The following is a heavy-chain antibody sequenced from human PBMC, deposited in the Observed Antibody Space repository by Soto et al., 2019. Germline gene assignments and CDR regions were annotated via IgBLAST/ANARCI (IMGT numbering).Heavy chain of an antibody. V-gene: IGHV4-61*08. Sequence: QVQLQESGPGLVKPSETLSLTCTVSGGSVSSGGYYWSWIRQPPGKGLEWIGYIYSSGSPNYNPSLQSRVTISVDMYKTQFSLNLSSVTAADTAVYYCARHDYYYYGMDVWGQGTTVTVSS. CDR2: IYSSGSP. J-gene: IGHJ6*02. CDR1: GGSVSSGGYY. CDR3: ARHDYYYYGMDV.